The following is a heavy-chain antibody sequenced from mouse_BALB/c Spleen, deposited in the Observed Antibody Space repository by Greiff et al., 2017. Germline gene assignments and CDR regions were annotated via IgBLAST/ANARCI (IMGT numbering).Heavy chain of an antibody. CDR1: GFNIKDTY. V-gene: IGHV14-3*02. D-gene: IGHD2-3*01. CDR3: ASFRIYDGYHGWFAY. CDR2: IDPANGNT. Sequence: VQLKQSGAELVKPGASVKLSCTASGFNIKDTYMHWVKQRPEQGLEWIGRIDPANGNTKYDPKFQGKATITADTSSNTAYLQLSSLTSEDTAVYYCASFRIYDGYHGWFAYWGQGTLVTVSA. J-gene: IGHJ3*01.